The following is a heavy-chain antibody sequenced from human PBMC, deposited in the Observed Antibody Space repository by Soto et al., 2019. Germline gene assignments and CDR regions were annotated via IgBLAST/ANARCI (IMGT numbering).Heavy chain of an antibody. D-gene: IGHD2-21*02. CDR3: ARAPGVVVGTSILSSWFDP. CDR2: IYSSGTT. J-gene: IGHJ5*02. Sequence: QVQLQESGPGLVKSSGTLSLACTVSGDSIRTSNWWSWVRQTPGKGLEWIGEIYSSGTTNFNPSLKSRVSISVDESRNQFYLNLTSVTAADTAVYFCARAPGVVVGTSILSSWFDPWGQGTLVIVSS. CDR1: GDSIRTSNW. V-gene: IGHV4-4*02.